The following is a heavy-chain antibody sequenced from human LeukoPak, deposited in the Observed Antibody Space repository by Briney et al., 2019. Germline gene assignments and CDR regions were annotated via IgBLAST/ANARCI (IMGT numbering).Heavy chain of an antibody. J-gene: IGHJ4*02. CDR2: ISYDGITE. CDR1: GFAFSSFA. Sequence: GGSLRLSCAASGFAFSSFAMHWVRQAPGKGLEWVSLISYDGITEDYSDSVKGRFTISRDNAKNSLYLQMNSLRAEDTAVYYCSSKIVATTTGWLFDYWGPGSLVTVSS. V-gene: IGHV3-30*04. D-gene: IGHD1-1*01. CDR3: SSKIVATTTGWLFDY.